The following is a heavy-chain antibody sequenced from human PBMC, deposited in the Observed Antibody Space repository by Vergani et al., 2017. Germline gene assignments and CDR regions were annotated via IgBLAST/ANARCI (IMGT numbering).Heavy chain of an antibody. CDR2: IYHSGST. J-gene: IGHJ4*02. V-gene: IGHV4-38-2*02. CDR3: ARDSDRGVVVITRSPYYFDY. CDR1: GYSISSGYY. D-gene: IGHD3-22*01. Sequence: QVQLQESGPGLVKPSETLSLTCTVSGYSISSGYYWGWIRQPPGKGLEWIGSIYHSGSTYYNPSLKSRVTISVDTSKNQFSLKLSSVTAADTSVYYCARDSDRGVVVITRSPYYFDYWGQRTLVTVSS.